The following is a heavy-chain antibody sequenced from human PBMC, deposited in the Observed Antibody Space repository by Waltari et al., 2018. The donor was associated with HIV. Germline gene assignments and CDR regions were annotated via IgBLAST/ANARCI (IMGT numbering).Heavy chain of an antibody. J-gene: IGHJ4*02. CDR1: DYTFTDCT. CDR2: IGAGDGNI. CDR3: AAQYHMGGFDY. V-gene: IGHV1-3*01. D-gene: IGHD2-2*01. Sequence: QVQLVQSGAEVKKPGASVKVSCMASDYTFTDCTIHWVRKAPGQRPEWMGWIGAGDGNIKYSQKFKYRVTISGDTSASTAYMEVSSLRSEDTAVYYCAAQYHMGGFDYWGQGTLVTVSS.